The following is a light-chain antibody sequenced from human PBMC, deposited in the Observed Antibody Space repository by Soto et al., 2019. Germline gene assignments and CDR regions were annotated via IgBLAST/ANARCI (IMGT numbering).Light chain of an antibody. CDR2: ASS. CDR3: QQANTFPLT. V-gene: IGKV1-12*01. Sequence: DIQMTQPPSSVSASVGARVTITCRASQTVNNWLAWYQQRPGKAPKLLIYASSTLQGGVPSRFSGSGSGTDFTLTISSLQPEDFATYYCQQANTFPLTFGGGTKVDIK. J-gene: IGKJ4*01. CDR1: QTVNNW.